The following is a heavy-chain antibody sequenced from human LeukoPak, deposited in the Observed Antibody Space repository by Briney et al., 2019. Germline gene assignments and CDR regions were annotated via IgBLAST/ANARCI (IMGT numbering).Heavy chain of an antibody. D-gene: IGHD3-22*01. CDR1: GFTFSNAW. CDR3: STGGYYIDY. V-gene: IGHV3-15*01. Sequence: GGSLRLSCAGSGFTFSNAWMNWVRQAPGKGLEWAGRIKSKVDGETTDYAAPVKGRFTISRDDSKNTVYLQMNSLKTEDTAVYYCSTGGYYIDYWGQGTLVTVSS. J-gene: IGHJ4*02. CDR2: IKSKVDGETT.